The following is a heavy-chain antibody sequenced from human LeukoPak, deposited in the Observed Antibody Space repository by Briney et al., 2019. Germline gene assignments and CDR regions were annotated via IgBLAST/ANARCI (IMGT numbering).Heavy chain of an antibody. Sequence: GGSLRLSCAASGFTFSSYAMSWVRQAPGKGLEWVSAISGSGGSTCYADSVKGRFTISRDNSKNTLYLQMNSLRAEDTAVYYCAKGGSMIVARTPPNYWGQGTLVTVSS. J-gene: IGHJ4*02. V-gene: IGHV3-23*01. CDR3: AKGGSMIVARTPPNY. CDR1: GFTFSSYA. D-gene: IGHD3-22*01. CDR2: ISGSGGST.